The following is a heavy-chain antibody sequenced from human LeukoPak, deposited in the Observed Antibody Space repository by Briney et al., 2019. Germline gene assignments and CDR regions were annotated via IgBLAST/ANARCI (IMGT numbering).Heavy chain of an antibody. Sequence: AASVKVSCKASGGTFSSYAISWVRRAPGQGLEWMGGIIPIFGTANYAQKFQGRVTITADKSTSTAYMELSSLGSGDTAVYYCARQYCSSTSCSLNWFDPWGQGTLVTVSS. CDR1: GGTFSSYA. J-gene: IGHJ5*02. CDR2: IIPIFGTA. D-gene: IGHD2-2*01. CDR3: ARQYCSSTSCSLNWFDP. V-gene: IGHV1-69*06.